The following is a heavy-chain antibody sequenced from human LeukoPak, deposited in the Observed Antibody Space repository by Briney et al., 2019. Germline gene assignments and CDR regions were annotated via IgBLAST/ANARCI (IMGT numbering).Heavy chain of an antibody. Sequence: ASVKVSCKASGYTFTGYYIHWVRQAPGQGLEWMGWINPNSGGTSCAQKFQGRVTMTRDTSISTAYMELSRLRSDDTAVYYCAREGYGDYFYYWGQGTLVTVSS. J-gene: IGHJ4*02. CDR2: INPNSGGT. V-gene: IGHV1-2*02. CDR1: GYTFTGYY. CDR3: AREGYGDYFYY. D-gene: IGHD4-17*01.